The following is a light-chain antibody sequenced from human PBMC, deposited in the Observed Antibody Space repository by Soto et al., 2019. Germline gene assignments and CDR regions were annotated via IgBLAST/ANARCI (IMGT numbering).Light chain of an antibody. V-gene: IGKV3-20*01. Sequence: VLNLSAGTVSLSPGERATLSCRVGHAVSSSYLAWYQQKPGQAPRLLIYSASSRATGVPTRFSGSGSGADYTLTISRLEPEDSAVYYCQQYGYSFWTFGQGTKVDIK. J-gene: IGKJ1*01. CDR1: HAVSSSY. CDR3: QQYGYSFWT. CDR2: SAS.